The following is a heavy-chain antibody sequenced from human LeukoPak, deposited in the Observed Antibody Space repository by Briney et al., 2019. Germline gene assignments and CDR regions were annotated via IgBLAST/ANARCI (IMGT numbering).Heavy chain of an antibody. J-gene: IGHJ4*02. CDR3: AKGHYYGSGSLDY. CDR2: IGGRDGST. D-gene: IGHD3-10*01. V-gene: IGHV3-23*01. Sequence: GGSLRLSCAVSGFTFSSYGMSWVRQAPGKGLEWVSAIGGRDGSTYYADSVKGRFTISGDNSKNTLYVQMNSLRAEDTAVYYCAKGHYYGSGSLDYWGQGTLVTVSS. CDR1: GFTFSSYG.